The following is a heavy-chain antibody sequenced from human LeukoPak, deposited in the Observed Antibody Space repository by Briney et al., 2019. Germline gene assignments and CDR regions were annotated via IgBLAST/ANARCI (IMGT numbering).Heavy chain of an antibody. V-gene: IGHV4-59*01. D-gene: IGHD3-10*01. CDR1: GGSINNYY. J-gene: IGHJ2*01. CDR2: VYYTGST. CDR3: VRDGGRDGSGSYNWYFDL. Sequence: PSETLSLTCTVSGGSINNYYWTWIRQPPGKGLECIGYVYYTGSTYYNPSLKSRVTISVDTSRNQFSLKLNSVTAADTAVYYCVRDGGRDGSGSYNWYFDLWGRGTLVTVSS.